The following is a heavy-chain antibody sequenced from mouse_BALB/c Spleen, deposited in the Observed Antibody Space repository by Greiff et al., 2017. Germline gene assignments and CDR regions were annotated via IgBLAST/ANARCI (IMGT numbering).Heavy chain of an antibody. J-gene: IGHJ3*01. V-gene: IGHV3-2*02. D-gene: IGHD1-2*01. CDR1: GYSITSDYA. Sequence: EVQGVESGPGLVKPSQSLSLTCTVTGYSITSDYAWNWIRQFPGNKLEWMGYISYSGSTSYNPSLKSRISITRDTSKNQFFLQLNSVTTEDTATYYCARGLRLAYWGQGTLVTVSA. CDR2: ISYSGST. CDR3: ARGLRLAY.